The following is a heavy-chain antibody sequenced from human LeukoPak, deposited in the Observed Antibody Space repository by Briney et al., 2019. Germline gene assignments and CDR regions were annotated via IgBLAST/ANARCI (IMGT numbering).Heavy chain of an antibody. CDR2: IYPGDCDT. V-gene: IGHV5-51*01. CDR1: GYRFSTLW. J-gene: IGHJ4*02. CDR3: ARGIVGATPLPVDY. D-gene: IGHD1-26*01. Sequence: KPGEPLKIPCKTSGYRFSTLWIGWARQIPGKGLEWMGIIYPGDCDTRYSPSFQGQVTISADKSITTDYLQWSSLKAADTAMYYCARGIVGATPLPVDYGGQGTLVTVSS.